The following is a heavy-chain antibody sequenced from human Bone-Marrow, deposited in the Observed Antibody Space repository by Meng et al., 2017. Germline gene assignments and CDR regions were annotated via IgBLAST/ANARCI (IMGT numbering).Heavy chain of an antibody. CDR2: IYDSGST. CDR3: HAVAGLFDY. D-gene: IGHD6-19*01. CDR1: GGSISRYY. V-gene: IGHV4-59*01. Sequence: ESLKISCTVSGGSISRYYWSWIRQPPGKGLEWIGYIYDSGSTNYNPSLKSRVTISVDTSKNQFSLKLSSVTAADTAVYYCHAVAGLFDYWGQGTLVTVSS. J-gene: IGHJ4*02.